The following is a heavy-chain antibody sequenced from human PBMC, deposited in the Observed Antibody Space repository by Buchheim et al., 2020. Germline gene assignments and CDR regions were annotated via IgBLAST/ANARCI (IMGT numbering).Heavy chain of an antibody. CDR3: ARVDAGYYDSSGYYEASYISA. D-gene: IGHD3-22*01. Sequence: QVQLQESGPGLVKPSGTLSLTCAVSGGSISSSNWWSWVRQPPGKGLEWSGEIYHSGSTNYNPSLKSRVTIAVDKSKNQFSLKLSSVTAADTAVYYCARVDAGYYDSSGYYEASYISAWGQGTL. J-gene: IGHJ5*02. V-gene: IGHV4-4*02. CDR1: GGSISSSNW. CDR2: IYHSGST.